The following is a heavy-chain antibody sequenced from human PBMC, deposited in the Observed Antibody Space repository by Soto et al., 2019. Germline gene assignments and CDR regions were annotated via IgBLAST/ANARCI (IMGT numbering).Heavy chain of an antibody. V-gene: IGHV1-18*01. CDR1: GYTFTSYG. D-gene: IGHD6-13*01. Sequence: QVQLVQSGAEVKKPGASVKVSCKASGYTFTSYGISWVRQAPGQGLEWMGWISAYNGNTNYAQKLRGRVTMTTDTATSTAYMELRSLRSDDTAVYYCARDGVYLGIAAAGPLNWFDPWGQGTLITVSS. J-gene: IGHJ5*02. CDR3: ARDGVYLGIAAAGPLNWFDP. CDR2: ISAYNGNT.